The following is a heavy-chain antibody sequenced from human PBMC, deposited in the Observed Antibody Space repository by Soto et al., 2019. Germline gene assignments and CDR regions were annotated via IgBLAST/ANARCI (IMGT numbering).Heavy chain of an antibody. Sequence: XTLSLRCTVSGGSLTNSSYYWGWIRQSPGKGLEWIGIVYYRGRSYSKSSVKSRVTISVDTSKNRFSLSLNSVTASDTAVYFCVSQRTTVPTQAYFDYWGPGALGPVSS. CDR3: VSQRTTVPTQAYFDY. D-gene: IGHD4-17*01. J-gene: IGHJ4*02. CDR2: VYYRGRS. V-gene: IGHV4-39*01. CDR1: GGSLTNSSYY.